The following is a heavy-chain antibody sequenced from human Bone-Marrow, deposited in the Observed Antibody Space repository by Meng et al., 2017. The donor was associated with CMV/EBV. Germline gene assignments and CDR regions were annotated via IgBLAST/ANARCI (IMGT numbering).Heavy chain of an antibody. V-gene: IGHV4-4*02. D-gene: IGHD5-24*01. Sequence: SETLSLTCAVSGGSISSTNWWSWVRQPPGKGLEWIGEIYHSGSTNYNPSLKSRVTISVDKSKNQFSLKVSSVTAADTAVYYCARDGYNPGFDYWGQGTLVTVS. CDR1: GGSISSTNW. J-gene: IGHJ4*02. CDR3: ARDGYNPGFDY. CDR2: IYHSGST.